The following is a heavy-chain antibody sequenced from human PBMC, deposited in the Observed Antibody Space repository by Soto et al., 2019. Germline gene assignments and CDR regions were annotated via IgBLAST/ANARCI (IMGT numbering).Heavy chain of an antibody. CDR3: ARDRIVLGPAAHDYYYYGMDV. J-gene: IGHJ6*02. CDR2: IYYSGST. Sequence: QVQLQESGPGLVKPSQTLSLTCTVSGGSISSGGYYWSWIRQHPGKGLEWIGYIYYSGSTYYNPYLKRRVTISVDTSKNQFSLKLTSVTAADTAVYYCARDRIVLGPAAHDYYYYGMDVWGQGTTVTVSS. CDR1: GGSISSGGYY. V-gene: IGHV4-31*03. D-gene: IGHD2-2*01.